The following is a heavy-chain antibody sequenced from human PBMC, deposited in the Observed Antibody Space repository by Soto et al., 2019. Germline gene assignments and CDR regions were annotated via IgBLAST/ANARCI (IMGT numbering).Heavy chain of an antibody. D-gene: IGHD5-18*01. CDR1: GGSISSYY. Sequence: SETLSLTCTVSGGSISSYYWSWIRQPPGKGLEWIGYIYYSGSTNYNPSLKSRVTISVDTSKNQFSLKLSSVTAADTAVYCCARDRYSYGSWGQGTLVTVSS. CDR2: IYYSGST. V-gene: IGHV4-59*13. J-gene: IGHJ4*02. CDR3: ARDRYSYGS.